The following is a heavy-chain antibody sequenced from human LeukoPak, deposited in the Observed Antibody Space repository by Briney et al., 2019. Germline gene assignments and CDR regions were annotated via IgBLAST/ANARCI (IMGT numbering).Heavy chain of an antibody. Sequence: SETLSLTCAVSGYSIISGYYWGWIRQPPGKGLEWIGTIYHFGSTYYNPSLKSRVTISVDTSKNQFSLKLSSVTAADTAVYYCARNSSGSYQWSAFDIWGQGTMVTVSS. CDR2: IYHFGST. V-gene: IGHV4-38-2*01. J-gene: IGHJ3*02. D-gene: IGHD1-26*01. CDR3: ARNSSGSYQWSAFDI. CDR1: GYSIISGYY.